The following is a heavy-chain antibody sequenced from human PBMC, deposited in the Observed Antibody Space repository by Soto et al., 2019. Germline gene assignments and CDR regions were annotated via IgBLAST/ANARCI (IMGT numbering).Heavy chain of an antibody. J-gene: IGHJ4*02. CDR3: AREVAAAGDY. CDR2: YSGST. Sequence: QLQLQESGPGLVKPSETLSLTCTVYWGWIRQPPGKGLEWIGSYSGSTYYNPSLKSRVTISVDTSKNQFSLKLSSVTAADTAVYYCAREVAAAGDYWGLGTLVTVSS. D-gene: IGHD6-13*01. V-gene: IGHV4-39*02.